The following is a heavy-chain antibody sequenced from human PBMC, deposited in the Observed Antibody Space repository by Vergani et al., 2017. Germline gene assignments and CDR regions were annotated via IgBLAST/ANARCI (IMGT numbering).Heavy chain of an antibody. CDR1: GGSISSYY. CDR3: ARVPAYSSSWSLERRRWFDP. D-gene: IGHD6-13*01. Sequence: QVQLQESGPGLVKPSETLSLTCTVSGGSISSYYWSWIRQPPGKGLEWIGEIYHSGSTNYNPSLKSRVTISVDKSKNQFSLKLSSVTAADTAVYYCARVPAYSSSWSLERRRWFDPWGQGTLVTVSS. V-gene: IGHV4-59*12. J-gene: IGHJ5*02. CDR2: IYHSGST.